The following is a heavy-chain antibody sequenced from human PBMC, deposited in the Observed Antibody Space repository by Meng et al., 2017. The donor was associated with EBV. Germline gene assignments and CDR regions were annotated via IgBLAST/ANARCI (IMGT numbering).Heavy chain of an antibody. V-gene: IGHV4-39*01. CDR3: ARPFPSIVSPRLDPFGD. Sequence: QLQLQESGPGQVKPSGXXXXXCXVSGDSISSFYYWAWLRQPPGRGLEWIGSAHYSGRTYYSPSLRSRVTVSIDTSKNQFSLRLTSVTAADTALYYCARPFPSIVSPRLDPFGDWGQGALVTVSS. CDR1: GDSISSFYY. CDR2: AHYSGRT. D-gene: IGHD5/OR15-5a*01. J-gene: IGHJ4*02.